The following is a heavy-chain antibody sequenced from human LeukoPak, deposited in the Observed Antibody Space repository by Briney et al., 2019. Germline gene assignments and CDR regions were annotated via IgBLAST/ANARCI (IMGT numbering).Heavy chain of an antibody. Sequence: PSETLSLTCTVSGGSISSYYWNWIRQPPGKGLEWIGYIYYSGRPNYNPSLKSRVTISVDTSKNQFSLNLSSVTAADTAVYYCARQYYYDPGSYGFDFWGQGTLVTVSS. V-gene: IGHV4-59*01. CDR2: IYYSGRP. CDR3: ARQYYYDPGSYGFDF. CDR1: GGSISSYY. J-gene: IGHJ4*02. D-gene: IGHD3-10*01.